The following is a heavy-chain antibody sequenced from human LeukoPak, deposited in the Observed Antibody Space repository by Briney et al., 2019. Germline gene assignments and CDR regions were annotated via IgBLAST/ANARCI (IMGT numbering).Heavy chain of an antibody. J-gene: IGHJ6*03. V-gene: IGHV3-30*02. D-gene: IGHD5-12*01. CDR1: EFTFSSFG. CDR2: IRYDGTTK. Sequence: PGGSLRLSCAASEFTFSSFGMHWVRQAPGKGLQWVAFIRYDGTTKYYTDSVKGRFTISRDNAKNSLYLQMNSLRAEDTAVYYCARLLEGYDYGRYYYYYYMDVWGKGTTVTVSS. CDR3: ARLLEGYDYGRYYYYYYMDV.